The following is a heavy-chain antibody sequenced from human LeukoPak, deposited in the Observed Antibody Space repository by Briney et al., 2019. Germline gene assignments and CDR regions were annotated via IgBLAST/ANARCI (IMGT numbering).Heavy chain of an antibody. Sequence: PSETLSLTCTVSGGSISISNYYWGWIRQPPGRGLEWIGSISYSGTYYNPSLKSRHTISVDTSKNHFSLNLRSVTAADTAVYYCARRTSNPVGAIDYWGQGTLVTVSS. J-gene: IGHJ4*02. CDR2: ISYSGT. D-gene: IGHD1-26*01. CDR3: ARRTSNPVGAIDY. CDR1: GGSISISNYY. V-gene: IGHV4-39*01.